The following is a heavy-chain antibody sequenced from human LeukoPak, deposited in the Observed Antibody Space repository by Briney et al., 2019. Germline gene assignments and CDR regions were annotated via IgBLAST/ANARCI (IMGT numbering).Heavy chain of an antibody. J-gene: IGHJ4*02. V-gene: IGHV4-59*01. Sequence: PSETLSLTCTVSGGSISSYYWSWIRQPPGKGLEWIGYIYYSGSTNYNPSLKSRATISVDTSKNQFSLKLSSVTAADTAVYYCARRAGYSSGWLENYFDYWGQGTLVTVSS. CDR2: IYYSGST. D-gene: IGHD6-19*01. CDR1: GGSISSYY. CDR3: ARRAGYSSGWLENYFDY.